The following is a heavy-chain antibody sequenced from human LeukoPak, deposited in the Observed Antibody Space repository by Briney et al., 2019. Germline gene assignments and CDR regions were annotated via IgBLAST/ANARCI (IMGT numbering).Heavy chain of an antibody. V-gene: IGHV1-69*06. Sequence: SVKVSCKASGGTFSSYAISWVRQAPGQGLEWMGGIIPIFGTANYAQKFQGRVTITADKSTSTAYMELSSLRSEDTAVYYCARVVDLTARLGFGYWGQGTLVSVSS. CDR3: ARVVDLTARLGFGY. CDR2: IIPIFGTA. CDR1: GGTFSSYA. D-gene: IGHD6-6*01. J-gene: IGHJ4*02.